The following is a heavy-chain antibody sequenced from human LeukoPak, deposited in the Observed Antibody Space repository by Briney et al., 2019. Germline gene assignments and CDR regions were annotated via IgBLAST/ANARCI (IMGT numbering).Heavy chain of an antibody. Sequence: GGSLTLFCIVSGYNFSTFWMAWARQAPGQGLEWVANMKQDGSAKHYVDSVKGRLTISRDNAKYSLYLQMNSLRVEVTAVYYFPREADGMLDYWGQGTLVTVSS. D-gene: IGHD1-26*01. CDR3: PREADGMLDY. J-gene: IGHJ4*02. CDR2: MKQDGSAK. V-gene: IGHV3-7*01. CDR1: GYNFSTFW.